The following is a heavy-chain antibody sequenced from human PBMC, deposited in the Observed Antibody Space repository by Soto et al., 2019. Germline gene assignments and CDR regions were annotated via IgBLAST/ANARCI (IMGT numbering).Heavy chain of an antibody. D-gene: IGHD3-16*01. J-gene: IGHJ2*01. Sequence: QVQLGESWGGVVQPGRSLRLSCATSGFTFRRYGMHWVRQSPGKGLEWVALIWYDGSNEYYADPVKGRFTISQDNSKNAVYLQMNSLRAEDTAVYYCARRPHDSIVFDLLGRGTLVTVSS. V-gene: IGHV3-33*01. CDR1: GFTFRRYG. CDR2: IWYDGSNE. CDR3: ARRPHDSIVFDL.